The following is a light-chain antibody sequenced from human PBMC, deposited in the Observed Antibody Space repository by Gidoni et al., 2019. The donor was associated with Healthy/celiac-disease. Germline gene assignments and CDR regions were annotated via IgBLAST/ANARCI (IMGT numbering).Light chain of an antibody. Sequence: EIVLTQSPGTRSLSPGERATLSCRASQSVSSSYLAWYQQKPGQAPRLLLYGASSRATGIPDRFSGSGSGTDFTLTISRLEPEDFAVYYCQQYGSSPRGFTFGPGTKVDIK. V-gene: IGKV3-20*01. CDR3: QQYGSSPRGFT. J-gene: IGKJ3*01. CDR2: GAS. CDR1: QSVSSSY.